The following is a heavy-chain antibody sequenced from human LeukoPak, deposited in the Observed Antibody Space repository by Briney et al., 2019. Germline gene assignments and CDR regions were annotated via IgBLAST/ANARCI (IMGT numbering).Heavy chain of an antibody. J-gene: IGHJ4*02. V-gene: IGHV3-21*01. D-gene: IGHD1-26*01. CDR1: GFTFSSYS. Sequence: GGSLRLSCAASGFTFSSYSMNWVGQAPGKGLEWVSSISSSNSYIYYADSVKGRFTISRDNAKNSLYLQMNSLRAEDTAVYYCASSGSLRGPGSYWGQGTLVTVSS. CDR2: ISSSNSYI. CDR3: ASSGSLRGPGSY.